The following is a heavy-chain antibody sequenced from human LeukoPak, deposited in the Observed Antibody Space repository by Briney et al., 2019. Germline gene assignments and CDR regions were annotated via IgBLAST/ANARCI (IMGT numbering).Heavy chain of an antibody. D-gene: IGHD6-19*01. CDR1: GFTFGDYA. V-gene: IGHV3-49*04. J-gene: IGHJ4*02. CDR3: TRDILSGWYYFDF. Sequence: GGSLRLSCTASGFTFGDYAMSWVRQAPGKGLEWVGFIRSRRYGGATEYAASVKGRFTISRDDSKSVAYLHMSSLKTEDTAVYYCTRDILSGWYYFDFWGQGTLVTVSS. CDR2: IRSRRYGGAT.